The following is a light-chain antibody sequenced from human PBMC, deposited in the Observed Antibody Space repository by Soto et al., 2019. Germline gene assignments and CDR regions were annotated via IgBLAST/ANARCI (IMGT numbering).Light chain of an antibody. CDR3: CSYAGGRTFVV. CDR1: SSDIGSYNL. V-gene: IGLV2-23*02. J-gene: IGLJ3*02. CDR2: EVS. Sequence: QPVLSQPASVSGSPGQSVTISCTGTSSDIGSYNLVSWYHHHPGQAPKLVIYEVSKRPSVDSNRFSGSKSGNTASLTIAGLQPEDEGEYYCCSYAGGRTFVVFGGGTQLTVL.